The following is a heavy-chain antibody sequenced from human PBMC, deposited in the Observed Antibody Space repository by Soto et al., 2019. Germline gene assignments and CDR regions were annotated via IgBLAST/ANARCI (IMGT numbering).Heavy chain of an antibody. CDR3: TREGRINKSDLDY. J-gene: IGHJ4*02. CDR1: VGSISSDGYY. CDR2: IFYSGTI. Sequence: TLSLTCTVSVGSISSDGYYWSWILQHPGKGLEWIGYIFYSGTIYYNPSLESRVTISVDSSKNQFSLKLTSVTAADTAVYYCTREGRINKSDLDYWGQGTLVTVSS. V-gene: IGHV4-31*03.